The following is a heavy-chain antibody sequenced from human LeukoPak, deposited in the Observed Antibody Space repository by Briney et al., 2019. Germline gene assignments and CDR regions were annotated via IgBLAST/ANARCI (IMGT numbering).Heavy chain of an antibody. V-gene: IGHV1-69*05. Sequence: SVKVSCKASGGTFSSHAISWVRQAPGQGLEWVGGIIPIFGTTNYAQKFQGRVPITTDESTSTGYMELRSLRSDDTAVYYCARGDSGYDYGFDNWGQGTLVTVSS. CDR3: ARGDSGYDYGFDN. D-gene: IGHD5-12*01. CDR1: GGTFSSHA. CDR2: IIPIFGTT. J-gene: IGHJ4*02.